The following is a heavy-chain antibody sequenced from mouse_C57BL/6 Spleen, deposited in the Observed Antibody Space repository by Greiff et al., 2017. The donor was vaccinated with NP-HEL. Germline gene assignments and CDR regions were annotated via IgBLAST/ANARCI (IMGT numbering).Heavy chain of an antibody. CDR3: ARRDSNYEGYAMDY. CDR1: GYTFTSYW. J-gene: IGHJ4*01. Sequence: VQLQQPGAELVKPVASVKLSCKASGYTFTSYWMQWVKQRPGQGLEWIGEIDPSDSYTNYNQKFKGKATLTVDTSASTAYMQLSSLTSEDSAVYYGARRDSNYEGYAMDYWGQGTSVTVSS. D-gene: IGHD2-5*01. CDR2: IDPSDSYT. V-gene: IGHV1-50*01.